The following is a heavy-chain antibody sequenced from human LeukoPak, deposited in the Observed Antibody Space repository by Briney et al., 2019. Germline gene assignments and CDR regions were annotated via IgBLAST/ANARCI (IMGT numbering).Heavy chain of an antibody. V-gene: IGHV4-34*01. Sequence: PSETLSLTCAAYGGSFSGYYWSWIRQPPGKGLEWIGEINHSGSTNYNPSLKSRVTISVDTSKNQFSLKLSSVTAADTAVYYCARVDEDSSGYYYGYFDYWGQGTLVTVSS. J-gene: IGHJ4*02. CDR3: ARVDEDSSGYYYGYFDY. CDR1: GGSFSGYY. CDR2: INHSGST. D-gene: IGHD3-22*01.